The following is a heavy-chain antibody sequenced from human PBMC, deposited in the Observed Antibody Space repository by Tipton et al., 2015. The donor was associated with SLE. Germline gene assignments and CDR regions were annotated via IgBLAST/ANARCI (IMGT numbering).Heavy chain of an antibody. CDR2: IIPIFGTA. CDR1: GGTFSSYA. CDR3: AISWRILAKYAFDI. V-gene: IGHV1-69*05. Sequence: QSGAEVKKPGASVKVSCKASGGTFSSYAISWVRQAPGQGLEWMGGIIPIFGTANYAQKFQGRVTITTDESTSTAYMELSSLRSEDTAVYYCAISWRILAKYAFDIWGQGTMVTVSS. J-gene: IGHJ3*02. D-gene: IGHD4/OR15-4a*01.